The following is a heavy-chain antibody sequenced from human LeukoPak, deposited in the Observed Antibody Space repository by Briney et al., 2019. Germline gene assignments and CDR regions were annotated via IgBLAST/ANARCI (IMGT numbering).Heavy chain of an antibody. D-gene: IGHD1-26*01. J-gene: IGHJ1*01. CDR2: IYYSGST. CDR3: AGGSGSYYTLGPTEYFQH. V-gene: IGHV4-59*01. Sequence: SETLSLTCTVSGGSISSYYWSWIRQPPGKGLEWIGYIYYSGSTNYNPSLKSRVTISVDTSKNQFSLKLSSVTAADTAVYYCAGGSGSYYTLGPTEYFQHWGQGTLVTVSS. CDR1: GGSISSYY.